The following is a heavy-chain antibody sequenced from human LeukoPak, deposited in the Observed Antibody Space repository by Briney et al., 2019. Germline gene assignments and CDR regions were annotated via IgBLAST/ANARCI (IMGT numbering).Heavy chain of an antibody. Sequence: SETLSLTCTVSGGSISSYYWSWIRQPPGKGLEWIGYIYYSGSTNYNPSLKGRVTISVDTPKNQFSLKLSSVTAADTAVYYCARAPQADAFDIWGQGTMVTVSS. J-gene: IGHJ3*02. CDR3: ARAPQADAFDI. CDR1: GGSISSYY. V-gene: IGHV4-59*01. CDR2: IYYSGST.